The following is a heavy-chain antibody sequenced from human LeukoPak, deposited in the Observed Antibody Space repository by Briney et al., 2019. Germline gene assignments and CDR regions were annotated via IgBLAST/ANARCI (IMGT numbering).Heavy chain of an antibody. V-gene: IGHV3-11*06. CDR1: GFTFSDYY. CDR2: ISSSSSYT. D-gene: IGHD4-11*01. J-gene: IGHJ6*02. CDR3: ARAPHYSNYGPYYYGMDV. Sequence: PGGSLRLSCAASGFTFSDYYMSWIRQAPGKGLEWVSYISSSSSYTNYADSVKGRFTISRDNAKNSLYLQKNSLRAEDTAVYYCARAPHYSNYGPYYYGMDVWGQGTTVTVSS.